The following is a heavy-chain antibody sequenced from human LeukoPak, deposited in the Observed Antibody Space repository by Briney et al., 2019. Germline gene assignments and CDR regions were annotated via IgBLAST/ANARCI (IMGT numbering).Heavy chain of an antibody. J-gene: IGHJ5*02. D-gene: IGHD6-13*01. V-gene: IGHV3-11*04. CDR2: ISSSGSTI. CDR3: ARDLINRIAAAGTKRWNWFDP. CDR1: GFTFSDYY. Sequence: PGGSLRLSCAASGFTFSDYYMSWIRQAPGKGLEWVSYISSSGSTIYYADSVKGRFTISRDNSKNTLYLQMNSLRAEDTAVYYCARDLINRIAAAGTKRWNWFDPWGQGTLVTVSS.